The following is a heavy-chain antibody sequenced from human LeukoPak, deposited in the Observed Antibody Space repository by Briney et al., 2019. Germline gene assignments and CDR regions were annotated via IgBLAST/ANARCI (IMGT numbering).Heavy chain of an antibody. V-gene: IGHV3-13*01. CDR2: IGTAGDT. J-gene: IGHJ4*02. Sequence: GGSLRLSCAASGFTFSDYDMHWVRQATGKGLEWVSAIGTAGDTYYTGSVKGRFTISRENAENSLYLQMNSLRAGDTAVYYCARVAKERVGGVYYFDYWGQGTLVTVSS. D-gene: IGHD1-1*01. CDR3: ARVAKERVGGVYYFDY. CDR1: GFTFSDYD.